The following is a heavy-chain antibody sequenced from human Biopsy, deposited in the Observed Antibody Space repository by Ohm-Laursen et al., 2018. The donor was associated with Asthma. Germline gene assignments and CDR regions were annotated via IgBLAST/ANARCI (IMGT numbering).Heavy chain of an antibody. J-gene: IGHJ1*01. CDR1: GFTFGDYW. D-gene: IGHD3-3*02. V-gene: IGHV3-7*01. CDR2: IKQDGSEK. CDR3: ARTFHFWSPYHAEHYQL. Sequence: GSLRLSCAAPGFTFGDYWMSWVRQVPGKGLERGAIIKQDGSEKNHVDSLKGRFTISRDNAKNSLYLQMNSLRAEDTAVYYCARTFHFWSPYHAEHYQLWGQGTLVTVSS.